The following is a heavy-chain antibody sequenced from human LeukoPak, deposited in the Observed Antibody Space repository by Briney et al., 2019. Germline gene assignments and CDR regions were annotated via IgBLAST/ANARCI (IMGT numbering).Heavy chain of an antibody. V-gene: IGHV4-59*08. CDR2: IYYSGST. CDR1: GGSISSYY. D-gene: IGHD5-18*01. CDR3: ASRDTAMDLYY. J-gene: IGHJ4*02. Sequence: KSSETLSLTCTVSGGSISSYYWSWIRQPPGKGLEWIGYIYYSGSTNYNPSLKSRVTISVDTSKNQFSLKLSSVTAAETAVYYCASRDTAMDLYYWGERTLFTVSS.